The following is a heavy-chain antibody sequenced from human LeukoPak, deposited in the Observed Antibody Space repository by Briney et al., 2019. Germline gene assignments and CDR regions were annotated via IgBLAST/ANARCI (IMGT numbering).Heavy chain of an antibody. CDR3: ARDQYYYDSSGYYYEHDAFDI. CDR2: ISSSSSYI. D-gene: IGHD3-22*01. V-gene: IGHV3-21*01. Sequence: GGSLRLSCAASGFTFSSYSMNWVRQAPGKGLELVSSISSSSSYIYYADSVKGRFTISRENAKNSLYLQMISLRAEDTAVYYCARDQYYYDSSGYYYEHDAFDIWGQGTMVTVSS. J-gene: IGHJ3*02. CDR1: GFTFSSYS.